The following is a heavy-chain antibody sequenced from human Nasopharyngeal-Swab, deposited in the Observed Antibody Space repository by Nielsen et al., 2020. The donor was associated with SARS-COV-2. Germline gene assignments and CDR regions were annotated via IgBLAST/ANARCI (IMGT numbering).Heavy chain of an antibody. J-gene: IGHJ3*02. D-gene: IGHD3-22*01. Sequence: WIRQPPGKGLEWVSYISSSGNTIYYADSVKGRFTISRDSAKNSLFLQMNSLRAEDTAVYYCAKPLKNYYDSSGPYDGFNIWGQGILVTVSS. CDR2: ISSSGNTI. V-gene: IGHV3-11*04. CDR3: AKPLKNYYDSSGPYDGFNI.